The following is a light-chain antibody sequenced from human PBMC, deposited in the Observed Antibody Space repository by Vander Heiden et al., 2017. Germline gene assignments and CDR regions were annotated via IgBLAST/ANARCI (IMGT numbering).Light chain of an antibody. CDR1: QSIRAD. CDR3: QQRNSWPRT. J-gene: IGKJ2*01. CDR2: DAS. V-gene: IGKV3-11*01. Sequence: EIVLTQSTATLSLSPGERATLSCRASQSIRADLAWYQQKPGQAPRLLIYDASNRATGIPARFSGSGSGTDFTLTISNLEPEDFAVYYCQQRNSWPRTFGQGTKVEI.